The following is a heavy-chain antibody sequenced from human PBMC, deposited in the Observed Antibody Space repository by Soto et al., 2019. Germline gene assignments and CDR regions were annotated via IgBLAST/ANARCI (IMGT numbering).Heavy chain of an antibody. CDR2: IYTSGST. CDR3: ARVVGDSSGWTGWFDP. D-gene: IGHD6-19*01. V-gene: IGHV4-4*07. Sequence: PSETLSLTCTVSGGSISSYDWSWIRQLAGKGLEWSGRIYTSGSTNYNPSLKSRVTMSVDTSKKQFSLTLSSVTAADTAVYSCARVVGDSSGWTGWFDPWGQGTLVTVSS. CDR1: GGSISSYD. J-gene: IGHJ5*02.